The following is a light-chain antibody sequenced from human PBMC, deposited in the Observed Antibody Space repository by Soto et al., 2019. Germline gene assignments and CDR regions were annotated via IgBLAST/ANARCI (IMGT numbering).Light chain of an antibody. CDR3: SSYAGSSNV. J-gene: IGLJ1*01. CDR2: EVN. CDR1: SSDVGGYNY. V-gene: IGLV2-8*01. Sequence: QSVLTQPPSASGSPGQSVAISCTGTSSDVGGYNYVSWYQQHPGKAPKLMIYEVNKRPSGVPDRFSGSKSGNTASLTVSGLQAEDEDDYYCSSYAGSSNVFRTGTTVTVL.